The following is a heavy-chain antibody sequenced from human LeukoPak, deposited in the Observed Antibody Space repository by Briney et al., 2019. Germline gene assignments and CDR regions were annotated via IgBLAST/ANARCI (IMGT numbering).Heavy chain of an antibody. J-gene: IGHJ6*02. CDR1: GDSVSSNSAA. V-gene: IGHV6-1*01. D-gene: IGHD3-10*01. CDR2: TYYRSKWYN. Sequence: SQTLSLTCAISGDSVSSNSAAWNWIRQSPSRGLEWLGRTYYRSKWYNDYAVSVKSRITNNPDTSKNQFSLQLNSVTPEDTAVYYCARDREGVTMVRGVKYYYYYGMDVWGQGTTVTASS. CDR3: ARDREGVTMVRGVKYYYYYGMDV.